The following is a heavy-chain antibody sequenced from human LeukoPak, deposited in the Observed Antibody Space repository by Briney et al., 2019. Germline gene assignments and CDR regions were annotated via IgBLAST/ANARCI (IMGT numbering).Heavy chain of an antibody. CDR1: GFTFDDYA. CDR3: ARIEMATIHFDY. D-gene: IGHD5-24*01. V-gene: IGHV3-9*01. J-gene: IGHJ4*02. Sequence: SLRLSCAASGFTFDDYAMHWVRQAPGKGLEWVSGISWNSGSIGYADSVKSRFTISRDNSKNTLYLQMNSLRAEDTAVYYCARIEMATIHFDYWGEGTLVSVSS. CDR2: ISWNSGSI.